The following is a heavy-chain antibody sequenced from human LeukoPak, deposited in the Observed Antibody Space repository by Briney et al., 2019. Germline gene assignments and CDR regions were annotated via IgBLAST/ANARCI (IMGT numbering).Heavy chain of an antibody. J-gene: IGHJ4*02. D-gene: IGHD2-15*01. CDR1: GFTFDDYG. V-gene: IGHV3-20*04. CDR2: INWNGGST. CDR3: ARDGRINCSGGSCYVWGFDY. Sequence: PGGSLRLSCAASGFTFDDYGMSWVRQAPGKGLEWVSGINWNGGSTGYADSVKGRFTISRDNAKNSLYLQMNSLRAEDTALYYCARDGRINCSGGSCYVWGFDYWGQGTLVTVSS.